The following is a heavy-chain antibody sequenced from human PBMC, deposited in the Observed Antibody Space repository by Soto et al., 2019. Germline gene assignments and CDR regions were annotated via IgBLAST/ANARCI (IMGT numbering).Heavy chain of an antibody. V-gene: IGHV1-18*01. CDR3: ARDEGGYDILTGYYKAHHFDY. CDR2: ISPHNFNT. D-gene: IGHD3-9*01. Sequence: ASVKVSCKASGYTFTHFYITWVRQAPVQGLEWMGAISPHNFNTNYAQKFRGRVTLTTEKSTSTAYMDLRSLTSDDTAVYYCARDEGGYDILTGYYKAHHFDYWGQGVPVTVSS. CDR1: GYTFTHFY. J-gene: IGHJ4*02.